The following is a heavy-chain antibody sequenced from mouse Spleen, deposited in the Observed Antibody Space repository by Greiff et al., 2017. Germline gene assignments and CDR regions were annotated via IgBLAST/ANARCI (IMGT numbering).Heavy chain of an antibody. CDR3: ANWDVAWFAY. J-gene: IGHJ3*01. V-gene: IGHV3-6*01. CDR1: GYSITSGYY. CDR2: ISYDGSN. Sequence: EVHLVESGPGLVKPSQSLSLTCSVTGYSITSGYYWNWIRQFPGNKLEWMGYISYDGSNNYNPSLKNRISITRDTSKNQFFLKLNSVTTEDTATYYCANWDVAWFAYWGQGTLVTVSA. D-gene: IGHD4-1*01.